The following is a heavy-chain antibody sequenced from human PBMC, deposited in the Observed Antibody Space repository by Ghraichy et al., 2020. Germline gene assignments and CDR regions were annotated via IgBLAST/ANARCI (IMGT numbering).Heavy chain of an antibody. V-gene: IGHV3-74*01. CDR3: ARGRLGADRSTFNL. CDR2: LNTAGSNM. D-gene: IGHD1-26*01. CDR1: GFTFSSYC. J-gene: IGHJ3*01. Sequence: GSLRLSCAASGFTFSSYCMHWVRQGPGMGLVWVSRLNTAGSNMHYADSVEGRFTISRDNAKNTVYLQMNSLRAEDTAVYFCARGRLGADRSTFNLWGQGTMVTVSS.